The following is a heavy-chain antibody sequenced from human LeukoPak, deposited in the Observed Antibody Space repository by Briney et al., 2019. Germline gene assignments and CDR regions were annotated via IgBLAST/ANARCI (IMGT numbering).Heavy chain of an antibody. CDR2: IYHSGST. V-gene: IGHV4-38-2*01. CDR3: ARQSTRYCSSTSCHDLNWFDP. D-gene: IGHD2-2*01. CDR1: GYSISSGYY. Sequence: SETLSLTCAVSGYSISSGYYWGWIRQPPGKGLEWIGSIYHSGSTYYNPSLKSRVTISVDTSKNQFSLKLSSVTAADTAVYYRARQSTRYCSSTSCHDLNWFDPWGQGTLVTVSS. J-gene: IGHJ5*02.